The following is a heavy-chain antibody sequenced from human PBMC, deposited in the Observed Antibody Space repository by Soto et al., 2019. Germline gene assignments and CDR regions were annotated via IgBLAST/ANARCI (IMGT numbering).Heavy chain of an antibody. D-gene: IGHD2-2*01. Sequence: EVQLVESGGDLVQPGGSLRLSCAASGFTFSSHWMRWARRVPGKGLVWVSHINTDGGITGYADSVKGRFTISRDNAKNTLYLQMNGLRVEDTSVYYCTREAGYCSRTSCYRRAFDSWGQGTMVTVSS. CDR1: GFTFSSHW. V-gene: IGHV3-74*01. CDR3: TREAGYCSRTSCYRRAFDS. CDR2: INTDGGIT. J-gene: IGHJ3*02.